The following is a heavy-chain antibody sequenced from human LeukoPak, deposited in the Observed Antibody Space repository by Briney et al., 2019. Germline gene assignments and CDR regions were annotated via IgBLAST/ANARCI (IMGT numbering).Heavy chain of an antibody. V-gene: IGHV1-2*06. Sequence: ASVKVSCKASGYTFTSYGISWVRQAPGQGLEWMGRINPNSGGTNYAQKFQGRVTMTRDTSITTAYMELSRLRSDDTAVYYCARVDSSGGYWGQGTLVTVSS. CDR1: GYTFTSYG. J-gene: IGHJ4*02. CDR3: ARVDSSGGY. D-gene: IGHD6-19*01. CDR2: INPNSGGT.